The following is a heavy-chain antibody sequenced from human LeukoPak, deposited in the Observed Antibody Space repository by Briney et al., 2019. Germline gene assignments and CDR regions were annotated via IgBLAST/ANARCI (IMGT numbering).Heavy chain of an antibody. CDR2: IYYSGST. CDR1: GGSIISYY. Sequence: SETLSLTCTVSGGSIISYYWSWIRQPPGKGLEWIGYIYYSGSTNYNPSLKSRATISVDTSKNQFSLKLSSVTAADTAVYYCARFGGGGYNSAEYYFDYWGQGTLVTVSS. D-gene: IGHD5-24*01. CDR3: ARFGGGGYNSAEYYFDY. V-gene: IGHV4-59*01. J-gene: IGHJ4*02.